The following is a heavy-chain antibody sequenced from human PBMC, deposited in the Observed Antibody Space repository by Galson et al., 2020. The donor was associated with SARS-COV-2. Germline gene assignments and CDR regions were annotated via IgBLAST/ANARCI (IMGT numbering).Heavy chain of an antibody. V-gene: IGHV3-21*01. J-gene: IGHJ6*02. Sequence: GGSLRLSCSASGFPFSTHSMYCVRLAPGKGLEWVSSISTSSSYTYYVDSVKGRFSISRDNPRNSLYLQMNSLRAEDTAVYYCARDEGIRGYNYGRLYYGMDVWGQGTTVTVSS. CDR1: GFPFSTHS. CDR2: ISTSSSYT. CDR3: ARDEGIRGYNYGRLYYGMDV. D-gene: IGHD5-18*01.